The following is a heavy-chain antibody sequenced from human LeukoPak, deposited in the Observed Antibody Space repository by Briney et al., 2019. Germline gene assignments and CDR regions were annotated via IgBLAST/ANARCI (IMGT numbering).Heavy chain of an antibody. D-gene: IGHD1-26*01. Sequence: GGSLRLSCAASGFTFSSYAMSWVRQAPGKGLEWVSAISGSGGSTYYADSVKGRFTISRDNPKNTLYLQMNSLRAEDTAVYYCAKGLRDTVVGAANFDYWGQGTLVTVSS. J-gene: IGHJ4*02. CDR1: GFTFSSYA. CDR3: AKGLRDTVVGAANFDY. V-gene: IGHV3-23*01. CDR2: ISGSGGST.